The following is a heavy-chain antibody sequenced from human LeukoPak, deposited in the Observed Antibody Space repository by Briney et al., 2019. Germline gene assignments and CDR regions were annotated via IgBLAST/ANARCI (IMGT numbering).Heavy chain of an antibody. D-gene: IGHD3-22*01. Sequence: PGRSLRLSCAASGFSFTSFSIHWVRQTPDKGLEWLAVISFDGTTKYYADFVKGRFTISRDNSKNTVFLQMNSLRFEDTALYFCARRWDSSGPIDYWGQGTLVSVSS. J-gene: IGHJ4*01. CDR2: ISFDGTTK. CDR1: GFSFTSFS. V-gene: IGHV3-30*04. CDR3: ARRWDSSGPIDY.